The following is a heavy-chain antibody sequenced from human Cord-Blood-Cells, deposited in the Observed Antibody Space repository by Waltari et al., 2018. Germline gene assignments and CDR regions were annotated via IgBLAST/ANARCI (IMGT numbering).Heavy chain of an antibody. Sequence: QLQLQESGPGLVKPSETLSLTCTVSGGSISSSSYYWGWIRQPPGKGLEWIGSIYYSGSTSYNPSLKSRVTISVDTSKNQFSLKLSSVTAADTAVYYCARRFRTYSSSWYGFDYWGQGTLVTVSS. CDR2: IYYSGST. D-gene: IGHD6-13*01. CDR3: ARRFRTYSSSWYGFDY. V-gene: IGHV4-39*01. J-gene: IGHJ4*02. CDR1: GGSISSSSYY.